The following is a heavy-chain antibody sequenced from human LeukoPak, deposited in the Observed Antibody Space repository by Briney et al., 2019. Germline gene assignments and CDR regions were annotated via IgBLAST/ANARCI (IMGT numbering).Heavy chain of an antibody. CDR1: GGSISSGGYY. CDR3: ARDAGRYGMDV. Sequence: SETLSLTCTVSGGSISSGGYYWSWIRQPPGKGLEWIGYIYHSGSTNYNPSLKSRVTISVDTSKNQFSLKLSSVTAADTAVYYCARDAGRYGMDVWGQGTTVTVSS. CDR2: IYHSGST. J-gene: IGHJ6*02. V-gene: IGHV4-30-2*01.